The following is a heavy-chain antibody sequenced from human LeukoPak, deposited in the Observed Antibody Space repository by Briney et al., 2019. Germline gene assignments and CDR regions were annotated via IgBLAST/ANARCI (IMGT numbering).Heavy chain of an antibody. CDR1: GGSFSGYY. CDR2: IYYSGST. V-gene: IGHV4-34*01. J-gene: IGHJ3*02. CDR3: ARWQDAFDI. Sequence: SETLSLTCAVYGGSFSGYYWSWIRQPPGKGLEWIGSIYYSGSTYYNPSLKSRVTISVDTSKNQFSLKLSSVTAADTAVYYCARWQDAFDIWGQGTMVTVSS. D-gene: IGHD5-12*01.